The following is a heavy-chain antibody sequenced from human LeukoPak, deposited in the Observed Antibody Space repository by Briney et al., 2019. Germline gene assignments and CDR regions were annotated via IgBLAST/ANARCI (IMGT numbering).Heavy chain of an antibody. Sequence: GGSLRLSCAASGFTFSSYEMNWVRQAPGKGLEWVSYISSSGSTIYYADSVKGRFTISRDNAKNSLYLQMSSLRAEDTAVYYCARNGYSSSFDYWGQGTLVTVSS. CDR2: ISSSGSTI. D-gene: IGHD6-13*01. CDR3: ARNGYSSSFDY. V-gene: IGHV3-48*03. CDR1: GFTFSSYE. J-gene: IGHJ4*02.